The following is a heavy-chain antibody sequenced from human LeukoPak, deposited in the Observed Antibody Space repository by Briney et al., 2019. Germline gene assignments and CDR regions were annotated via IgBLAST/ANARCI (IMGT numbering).Heavy chain of an antibody. CDR3: ARQGENRYYDSSGYSYIFDY. V-gene: IGHV4-39*01. D-gene: IGHD3-22*01. J-gene: IGHJ4*02. CDR2: TYYSGST. CDR1: GGSISSSSYY. Sequence: SETLSLTCTVSGGSISSSSYYWGWIRQPPGKGLEWIGSTYYSGSTYYNPSLKSRVTISVDTSKNQFSLKLSSVTAADTAVYYCARQGENRYYDSSGYSYIFDYWGQGTLVTVSS.